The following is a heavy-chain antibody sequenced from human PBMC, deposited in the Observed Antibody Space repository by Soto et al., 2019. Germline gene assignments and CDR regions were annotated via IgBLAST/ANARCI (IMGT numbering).Heavy chain of an antibody. CDR3: ARDHYGPGWFDP. Sequence: QVQLVESGGGLVKPGGSLRLSCAASGFTFSDYYMNWIRQAPGKGLEWVSYISRSSTYTNYADSAKGRFTISRDNAKNSLYLQMNSLRAEDTAVYYCARDHYGPGWFDPWGQGTLVTVSS. D-gene: IGHD3-10*01. CDR1: GFTFSDYY. J-gene: IGHJ5*02. CDR2: ISRSSTYT. V-gene: IGHV3-11*05.